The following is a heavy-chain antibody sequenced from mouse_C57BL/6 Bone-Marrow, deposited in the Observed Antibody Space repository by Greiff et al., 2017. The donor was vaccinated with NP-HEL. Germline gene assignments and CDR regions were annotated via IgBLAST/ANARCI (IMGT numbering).Heavy chain of an antibody. CDR2: ISDGGSYT. Sequence: DVQLVESGGGLVKPGGSLKLSCAASGFTFSSYAMSWVRQTPEKRLEWVATISDGGSYTYYPDNVKGRFTISRDNAKNNLYLQMSHLKSEDTAMYYCARDPGWLYAMDYWGQGTSVTVSS. D-gene: IGHD2-3*01. J-gene: IGHJ4*01. CDR1: GFTFSSYA. CDR3: ARDPGWLYAMDY. V-gene: IGHV5-4*01.